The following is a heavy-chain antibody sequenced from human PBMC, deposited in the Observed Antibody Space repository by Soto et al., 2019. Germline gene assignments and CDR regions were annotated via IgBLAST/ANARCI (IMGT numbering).Heavy chain of an antibody. CDR1: GGTFSSYT. Sequence: ASVKVSCKASGGTFSSYTISWVRQAPGQGLEWMGRIIPILGIANYAQKFQGRVTITADKSTSTAYMELSSLRSEDTAVYYCARDGKYCSGGSCPTYYYYYYMDVWGKGTTVTVSS. CDR3: ARDGKYCSGGSCPTYYYYYYMDV. CDR2: IIPILGIA. D-gene: IGHD2-15*01. V-gene: IGHV1-69*04. J-gene: IGHJ6*03.